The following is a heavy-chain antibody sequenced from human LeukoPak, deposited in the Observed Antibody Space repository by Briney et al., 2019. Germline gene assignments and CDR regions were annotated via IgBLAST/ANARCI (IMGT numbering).Heavy chain of an antibody. Sequence: SVKVTCKASGDTFSSYAISWVRQAPGQRLEGMGGIIPIFGTANYAQKFQGRVTITTDESTSTAYLELSSLRSEDTAVYYCARAGERYYGSGSYPVYYYYYMDVWGKGTTVTVSS. D-gene: IGHD3-10*01. J-gene: IGHJ6*03. CDR1: GDTFSSYA. CDR2: IIPIFGTA. CDR3: ARAGERYYGSGSYPVYYYYYMDV. V-gene: IGHV1-69*05.